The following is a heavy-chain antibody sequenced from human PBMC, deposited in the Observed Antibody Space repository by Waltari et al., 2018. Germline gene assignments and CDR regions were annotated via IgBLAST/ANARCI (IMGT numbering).Heavy chain of an antibody. CDR1: GFTVSSNY. Sequence: EVQLVESGGGLIQPGGSLRLSCAASGFTVSSNYMSWVRQAPGKGLEWVSVIYSGGSTYYADSVKGRFTISRDNSKNTLYLQMNSLRAEDTAVYYCAAAHSAYYYYGMDVWGQGITVTVSS. V-gene: IGHV3-53*01. CDR3: AAAHSAYYYYGMDV. CDR2: IYSGGST. D-gene: IGHD3-10*01. J-gene: IGHJ6*02.